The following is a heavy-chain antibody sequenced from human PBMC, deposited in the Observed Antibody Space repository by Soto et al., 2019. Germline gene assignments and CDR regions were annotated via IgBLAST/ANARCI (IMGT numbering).Heavy chain of an antibody. D-gene: IGHD1-26*01. CDR1: GYTFTSSY. V-gene: IGHV1-18*01. J-gene: IGHJ5*01. CDR3: ARGGGAHYRFDS. CDR2: ISPSNGNR. Sequence: QVQLVQSGPELRKPGASVKVSCKASGYTFTSSYLTWVRQAPGRGLEWVGWISPSNGNRNYAQKYQGRVTMTTDTATSTVYMELRSLKPDDTAVYYCARGGGAHYRFDSWGQGTQVTVSS.